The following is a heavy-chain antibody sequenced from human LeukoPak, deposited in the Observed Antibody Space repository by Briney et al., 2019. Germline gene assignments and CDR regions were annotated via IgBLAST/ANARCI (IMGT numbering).Heavy chain of an antibody. V-gene: IGHV4-59*08. J-gene: IGHJ6*02. CDR1: DNSISSFY. CDR2: VYKTGHT. Sequence: SETLSLTCTVSDNSISSFYWSWIRQPPGKGLEWIGFVYKTGHTNYNPSLKSRVAISLDGSKSQVSLRLGSVTAADTAVYYCARHADFYYYYGMDVWGQGTTVTVSS. CDR3: ARHADFYYYYGMDV.